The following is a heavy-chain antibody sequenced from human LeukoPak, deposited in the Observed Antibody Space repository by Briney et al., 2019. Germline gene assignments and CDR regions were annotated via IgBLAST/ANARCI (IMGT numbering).Heavy chain of an antibody. CDR1: VESFSGYY. CDR2: INHSGST. V-gene: IGHV4-34*01. CDR3: ARGHIVVVPAAHRGKNAYYMAV. Sequence: SETLSLTCAVYVESFSGYYWSWIRQPPGKGLEWIGEINHSGSTNYNPSLKSRVTISVDTSKNQFPLKLGSVTAADTAVYYCARGHIVVVPAAHRGKNAYYMAVWGKGTTVTVSS. D-gene: IGHD2-2*01. J-gene: IGHJ6*03.